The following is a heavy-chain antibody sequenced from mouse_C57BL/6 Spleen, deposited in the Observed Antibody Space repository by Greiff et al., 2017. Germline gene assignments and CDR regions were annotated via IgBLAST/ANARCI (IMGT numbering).Heavy chain of an antibody. CDR2: IYPGDGDT. D-gene: IGHD2-1*01. CDR1: GYAFSSSW. V-gene: IGHV1-82*01. Sequence: QVQLQQSGPELVKPGASVKISCKASGYAFSSSWMNWVKPRPGKGLEWIGRIYPGDGDTNYNGKFKGKATLTADKSSSTAYMQLSSLTSEDSAVYFCAREGGNRAWFAYWGQGTLVTVSA. J-gene: IGHJ3*01. CDR3: AREGGNRAWFAY.